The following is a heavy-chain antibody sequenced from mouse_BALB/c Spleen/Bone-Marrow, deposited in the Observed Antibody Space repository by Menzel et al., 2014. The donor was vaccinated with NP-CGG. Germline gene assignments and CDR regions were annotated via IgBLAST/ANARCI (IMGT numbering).Heavy chain of an antibody. CDR3: ARKGALRAMDY. V-gene: IGHV1-9*01. CDR1: GYTFINYW. Sequence: LVESGAELMRPGASVKISCKASGYTFINYWIEWVKRRLGHGLEWIGEILPGRGSPNYNEKFKGKATFALDTSSNTSYMQLSSLTSEDSAVYYCARKGALRAMDYWGQGSSVTVSS. J-gene: IGHJ4*01. CDR2: ILPGRGSP.